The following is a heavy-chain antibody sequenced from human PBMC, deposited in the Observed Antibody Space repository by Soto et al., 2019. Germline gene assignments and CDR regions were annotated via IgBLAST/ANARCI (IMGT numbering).Heavy chain of an antibody. D-gene: IGHD1-26*01. CDR2: IAYDGINK. J-gene: IGHJ6*02. V-gene: IGHV3-30-3*01. CDR3: ARGDQYDILHRYYAMDV. CDR1: GFTFNKFD. Sequence: QVQLVESGGGVVQPGTSLRLSYVASGFTFNKFDMHWIRQTPDKRLQWVAFIAYDGINKYYTGSVKGRFSVSRDNSKNTVSLQMNNLGLEDTATYFCARGDQYDILHRYYAMDVWGPGTTVTISS.